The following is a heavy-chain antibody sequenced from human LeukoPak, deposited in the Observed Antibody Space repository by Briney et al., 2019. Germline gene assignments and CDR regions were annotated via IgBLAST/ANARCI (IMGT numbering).Heavy chain of an antibody. CDR3: ARAGGGWRFDY. V-gene: IGHV3-23*01. D-gene: IGHD6-19*01. CDR1: GFTFSSYA. Sequence: GGSLRLSCATSGFTFSSYAMTWVRQAPGKGLEWVSTISGDGSATYYADSVKGRFTISRDNSQNTGYLQMNSLRADDTAVYYRARAGGGWRFDYWGQGTLVTVSS. J-gene: IGHJ4*02. CDR2: ISGDGSAT.